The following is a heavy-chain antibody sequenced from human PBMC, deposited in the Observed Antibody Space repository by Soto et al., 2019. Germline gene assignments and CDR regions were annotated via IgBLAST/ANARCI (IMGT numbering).Heavy chain of an antibody. D-gene: IGHD1-26*01. CDR3: AKESTVGSPGDYFDS. J-gene: IGHJ4*02. CDR1: GFTFSSYD. CDR2: IGIYANT. V-gene: IGHV3-23*01. Sequence: EVELLESGGDLVQPGGSLRLSCAASGFTFSSYDINWVRQAPGKGLEWVSAIGIYANTYYAGSVKGRFTISRYDSKNTVYLQLNSLRVDDTAVYYCAKESTVGSPGDYFDSWGQGTVVTVSS.